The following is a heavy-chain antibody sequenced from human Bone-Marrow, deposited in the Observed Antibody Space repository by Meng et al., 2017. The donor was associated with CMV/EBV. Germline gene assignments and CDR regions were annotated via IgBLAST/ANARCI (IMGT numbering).Heavy chain of an antibody. V-gene: IGHV3-7*01. D-gene: IGHD6-6*01. CDR1: GFTFSSYW. Sequence: GESLKISCAASGFTFSSYWMTWVRQAPGRGLEWVANIKEDGGEKYYVDSVKGRFTISRDNAKNSLYLQMNSLRAEDTAVYYCARVLQIIMAARHGWFDPWGQGTLVTFSS. CDR2: IKEDGGEK. CDR3: ARVLQIIMAARHGWFDP. J-gene: IGHJ5*02.